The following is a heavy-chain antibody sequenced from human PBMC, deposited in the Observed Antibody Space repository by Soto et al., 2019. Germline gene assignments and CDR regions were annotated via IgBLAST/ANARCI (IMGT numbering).Heavy chain of an antibody. CDR1: GGSVSSGNYY. J-gene: IGHJ4*02. Sequence: SETLSLTCTVSGGSVSSGNYYWTWIRQPPGKGLEWIASIYYSSGNTNYNPSLKSRVTISVDSSKNQFSLKLNSVTAADTAVYYCARGRGSYSSNLYSWGLGTLVTVSS. CDR2: IYYSSGNT. V-gene: IGHV4-61*01. CDR3: ARGRGSYSSNLYS. D-gene: IGHD1-26*01.